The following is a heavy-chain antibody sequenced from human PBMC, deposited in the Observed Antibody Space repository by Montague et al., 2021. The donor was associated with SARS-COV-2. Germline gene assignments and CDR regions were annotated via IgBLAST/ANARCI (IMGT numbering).Heavy chain of an antibody. J-gene: IGHJ5*02. CDR3: AREDRWNWFDP. Sequence: SETLSLTCTVSGGSINSSYWSWIWQPPGKGFEWIGYIYYRGSTNYNPSLETRVTISVDPSKNQFSLKMRSVTAADTAVYYCAREDRWNWFDPWGQGTLVIVSS. CDR2: IYYRGST. D-gene: IGHD5-24*01. CDR1: GGSINSSY. V-gene: IGHV4-59*01.